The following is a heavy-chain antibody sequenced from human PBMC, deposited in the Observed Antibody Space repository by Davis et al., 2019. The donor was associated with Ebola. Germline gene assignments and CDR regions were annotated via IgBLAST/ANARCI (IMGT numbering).Heavy chain of an antibody. V-gene: IGHV1-18*01. CDR3: ARGRVYYGSGSYQGFDY. Sequence: ASVKVSCKASGYTFTSYGISWVRQAPGQGLEWMGWISAYNGNTNYAQKLQGRVTMTTDTSTSTAFMELRSLRSDDTAVYYCARGRVYYGSGSYQGFDYWGQGTLVTVSS. D-gene: IGHD3-10*01. CDR1: GYTFTSYG. CDR2: ISAYNGNT. J-gene: IGHJ4*02.